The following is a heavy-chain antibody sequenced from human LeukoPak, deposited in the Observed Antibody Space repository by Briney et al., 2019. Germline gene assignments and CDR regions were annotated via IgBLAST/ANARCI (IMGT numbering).Heavy chain of an antibody. CDR1: GYTFTGYY. V-gene: IGHV1-2*06. CDR2: INPNSGGT. CDR3: ARDYYDSSGYYYEPFDL. Sequence: ASVKVSCKASGYTFTGYYMHWVRQAPGQGLEWMGRINPNSGGTNYAQKFQGRVTMTRDTSISTAHMELNRLRSDDTAVYYCARDYYDSSGYYYEPFDLWGRGTLVTVSS. D-gene: IGHD3-22*01. J-gene: IGHJ2*01.